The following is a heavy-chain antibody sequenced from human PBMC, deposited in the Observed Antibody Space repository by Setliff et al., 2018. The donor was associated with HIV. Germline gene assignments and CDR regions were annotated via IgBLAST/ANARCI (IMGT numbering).Heavy chain of an antibody. CDR1: GASISSNTYY. J-gene: IGHJ5*02. CDR3: AKGALCGRNRDVCFDP. D-gene: IGHD1-26*01. Sequence: SETLSLTCTVSGASISSNTYYWGWIRQPPGKGLEWIGSVYYNGITYYKPSLRSRVTISIDTSKNQFSLRLNSVTAADTAVYYCAKGALCGRNRDVCFDPWGQGTLVTVSS. V-gene: IGHV4-39*01. CDR2: VYYNGIT.